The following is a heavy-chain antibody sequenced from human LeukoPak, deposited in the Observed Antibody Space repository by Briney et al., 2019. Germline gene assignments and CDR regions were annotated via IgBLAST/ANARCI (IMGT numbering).Heavy chain of an antibody. Sequence: GASVKVSCKASGYTFTGYYMHWGRQAPGQGLGWMGWINPNSGGTNYAQKFQGRVTMTRDTSISTAYMELSRLRSDDTAVYYCARDDPGRYCSSTSCYVNWFDPWGQGALVTVSS. D-gene: IGHD2-2*01. CDR1: GYTFTGYY. J-gene: IGHJ5*02. CDR3: ARDDPGRYCSSTSCYVNWFDP. V-gene: IGHV1-2*02. CDR2: INPNSGGT.